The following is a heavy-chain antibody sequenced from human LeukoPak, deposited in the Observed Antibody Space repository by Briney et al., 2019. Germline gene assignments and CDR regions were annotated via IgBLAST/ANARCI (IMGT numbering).Heavy chain of an antibody. V-gene: IGHV4-59*08. CDR3: ARLRPDFWSGYYFDY. CDR2: IYYSGST. CDR1: GGSFSGYC. Sequence: ETLSLTCAVYGGSFSGYCWSWIRQPPGKGLEWIGYIYYSGSTNYNPSLKSRVTISVDTSKNQFSLKLSSVTAADTAVYYCARLRPDFWSGYYFDYWGQGTLVTVSS. D-gene: IGHD3-3*01. J-gene: IGHJ4*02.